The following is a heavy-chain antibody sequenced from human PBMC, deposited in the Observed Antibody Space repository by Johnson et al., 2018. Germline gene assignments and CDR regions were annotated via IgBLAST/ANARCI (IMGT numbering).Heavy chain of an antibody. D-gene: IGHD3-16*01. Sequence: QVQLQESGPGLVKXSETLSLXCTVSGGSISSYYWSWIRQSPGKGLEWIAYVYYTGSTHYNPSLESRVTITVDTSKNPLPLKLNSVTAADTAVYYCARAGMITKYGMDVWGQGTTVIVSS. V-gene: IGHV4-59*01. CDR1: GGSISSYY. CDR3: ARAGMITKYGMDV. CDR2: VYYTGST. J-gene: IGHJ6*02.